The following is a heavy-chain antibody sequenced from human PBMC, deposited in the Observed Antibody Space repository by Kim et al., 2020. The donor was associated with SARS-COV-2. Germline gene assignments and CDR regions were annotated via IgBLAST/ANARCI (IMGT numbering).Heavy chain of an antibody. D-gene: IGHD2-8*02. CDR1: GFTFSRYA. J-gene: IGHJ5*02. V-gene: IGHV3-23*01. CDR2: ISGSSGGT. Sequence: GGSLRLSCAASGFTFSRYAMSWVRQAPGKGLEWVSSISGSSGGTYYEDSVKGRFSISRDNSRNTLYLQMNNLTAEDTAIYYCAKDHEVLPEGWFDAWGQG. CDR3: AKDHEVLPEGWFDA.